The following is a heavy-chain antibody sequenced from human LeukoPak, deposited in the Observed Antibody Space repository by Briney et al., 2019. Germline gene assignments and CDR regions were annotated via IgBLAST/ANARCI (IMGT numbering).Heavy chain of an antibody. CDR1: GYTFTSYY. Sequence: ASVKVSCKASGYTFTSYYMHWVRQAPGQGLEWMGIINPSGGSTSYAQKFQGRVTMTRDMSTSTAYMELSSLRSEDTAVYYCARARRYYYDSSGSRDHYFDYWGQGTLVTVSS. D-gene: IGHD3-22*01. CDR3: ARARRYYYDSSGSRDHYFDY. J-gene: IGHJ4*02. V-gene: IGHV1-46*01. CDR2: INPSGGST.